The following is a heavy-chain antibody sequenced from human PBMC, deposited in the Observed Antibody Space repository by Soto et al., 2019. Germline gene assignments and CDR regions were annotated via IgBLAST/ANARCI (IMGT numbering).Heavy chain of an antibody. D-gene: IGHD1-26*01. Sequence: EVQLVESGGGLVQPGGSLKLSCAASGYTFSDSAMHWVRQASGKGLEWVGHIRSKANNYATVYAASVKGRFTISRDDSRNTAYLQMNSLKTEDTAVYYCARLWSEREPNFDYWGQGTLVSVSS. J-gene: IGHJ4*02. CDR2: IRSKANNYAT. CDR1: GYTFSDSA. CDR3: ARLWSEREPNFDY. V-gene: IGHV3-73*02.